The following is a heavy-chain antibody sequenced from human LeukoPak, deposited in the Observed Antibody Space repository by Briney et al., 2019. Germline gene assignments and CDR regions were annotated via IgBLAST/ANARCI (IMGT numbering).Heavy chain of an antibody. D-gene: IGHD3-22*01. CDR1: GGSISSYY. CDR3: ARDFDYYDSSGLDY. V-gene: IGHV4-59*01. J-gene: IGHJ4*02. CDR2: IYYSGSA. Sequence: SETLSLTCTVSGGSISSYYWSWIRQPPGKGLEWIGYIYYSGSANYNPSLRSRVTISVDTSKNQFSLKLTSVTAADTAVYYCARDFDYYDSSGLDYWGQGTLVTVSS.